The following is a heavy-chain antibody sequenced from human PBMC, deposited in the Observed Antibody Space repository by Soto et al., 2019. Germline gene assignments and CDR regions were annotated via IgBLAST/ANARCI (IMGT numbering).Heavy chain of an antibody. CDR3: VRRGALKAYYYYYMDV. V-gene: IGHV1-8*01. Sequence: ASVKVSCKASGYTFTSYDINWVRQATGQGLEWMGWMNPNSGNTGYAQKFQGRVTMTRNTSISTAYMELSSLRSEDTAVFYCVRRGALKAYYYYYMDVWGKGTTVPVSS. CDR2: MNPNSGNT. CDR1: GYTFTSYD. J-gene: IGHJ6*03. D-gene: IGHD3-10*01.